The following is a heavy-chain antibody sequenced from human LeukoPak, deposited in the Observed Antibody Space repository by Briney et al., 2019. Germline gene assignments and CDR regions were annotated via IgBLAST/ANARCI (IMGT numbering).Heavy chain of an antibody. V-gene: IGHV1-18*01. CDR3: ARAREGYDY. CDR2: VNGVSGKA. D-gene: IGHD1-26*01. CDR1: GHPFRSYG. Sequence: GASVKVSCKPSGHPFRSYGIAWVRQAPGQGLEWMGWVNGVSGKAKYAQKFQDRVTMTTDSSTAYLEVKSLRSDDTAVYYCARAREGYDYWGLGTLVTVSS. J-gene: IGHJ4*02.